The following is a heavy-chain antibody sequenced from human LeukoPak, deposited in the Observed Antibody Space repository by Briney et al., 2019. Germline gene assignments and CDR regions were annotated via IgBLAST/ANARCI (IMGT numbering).Heavy chain of an antibody. CDR3: AKDIRARGYSYGFFGMDV. CDR1: GFTFDDYA. D-gene: IGHD5-18*01. Sequence: GRSLRLSCAASGFTFDDYAMHWVRQAPGKGLEWVSGISWNSGSIGYADSVKGRFTISRDNAKNSLYLQMNSPRAEDTALYYCAKDIRARGYSYGFFGMDVWGQGTTVTVSS. CDR2: ISWNSGSI. J-gene: IGHJ6*02. V-gene: IGHV3-9*01.